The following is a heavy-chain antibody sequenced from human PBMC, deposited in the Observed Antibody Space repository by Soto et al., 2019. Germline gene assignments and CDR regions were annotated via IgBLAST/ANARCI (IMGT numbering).Heavy chain of an antibody. CDR2: ISYSGST. J-gene: IGHJ4*02. V-gene: IGHV4-59*01. CDR1: FGSISSYY. D-gene: IGHD3-3*01. CDR3: ARGTPPYDFWSGSYPGITVTHYFAY. Sequence: AETLSLTCTVSFGSISSYYWRWIRQPPGKGLEWIGYISYSGSTNYNPSLKSRVTISVDTSKNQFSLKLSSVTAADTAVYYCARGTPPYDFWSGSYPGITVTHYFAYWGPGTLVTVSS.